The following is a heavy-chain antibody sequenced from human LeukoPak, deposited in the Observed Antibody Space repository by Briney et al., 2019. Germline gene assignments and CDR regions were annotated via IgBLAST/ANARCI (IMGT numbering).Heavy chain of an antibody. CDR2: ISSSGSAI. Sequence: GRSLRLSCAASGFPLSSYSINWVRQAPGKGLEWVSYISSSGSAIYYVDSVKGRFTVSRDNAKNSLLLQMNSPRAEDTAVYYCVRVKGSYFDYWGQGALVTVSS. D-gene: IGHD2-15*01. V-gene: IGHV3-48*01. CDR3: VRVKGSYFDY. J-gene: IGHJ4*02. CDR1: GFPLSSYS.